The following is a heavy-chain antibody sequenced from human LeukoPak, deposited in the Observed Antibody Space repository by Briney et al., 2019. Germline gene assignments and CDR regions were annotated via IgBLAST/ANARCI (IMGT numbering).Heavy chain of an antibody. CDR1: RFTFSSYG. Sequence: PGGSLRLSCAASRFTFSSYGMHWVRQAPGKGLEWVAVIWYDGSNKYYADSVKGRFTISRDNSKNTLYLQMNSLRAEDTAVYYCAREGSGSPYFDYWGQGTLVTVSS. D-gene: IGHD3-10*01. CDR2: IWYDGSNK. J-gene: IGHJ4*02. V-gene: IGHV3-33*01. CDR3: AREGSGSPYFDY.